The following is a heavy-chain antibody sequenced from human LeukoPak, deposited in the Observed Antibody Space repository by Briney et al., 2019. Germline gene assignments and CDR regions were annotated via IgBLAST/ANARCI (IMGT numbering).Heavy chain of an antibody. Sequence: GGSLRLSCAASGFTFDNYAMHWVRQAPGKGLEWVSGITWNSGSIAHADSVKGRFTISRDNAKNSLYLQMNSLRFEDMALYYCTRSSGWYNYFDYWGQGSLVTVSS. CDR3: TRSSGWYNYFDY. CDR1: GFTFDNYA. J-gene: IGHJ4*02. D-gene: IGHD6-19*01. V-gene: IGHV3-9*03. CDR2: ITWNSGSI.